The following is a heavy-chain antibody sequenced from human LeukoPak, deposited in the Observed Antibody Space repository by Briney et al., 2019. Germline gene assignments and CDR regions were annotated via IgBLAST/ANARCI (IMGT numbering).Heavy chain of an antibody. J-gene: IGHJ4*02. Sequence: ISGSGGTTHYADSVKGRFTISRDNSKSTLYVQMNSLRAEDTAVYYCAKEVWYSSSWYSDYWGQGTLVTVSS. D-gene: IGHD6-13*01. CDR2: ISGSGGTT. V-gene: IGHV3-23*01. CDR3: AKEVWYSSSWYSDY.